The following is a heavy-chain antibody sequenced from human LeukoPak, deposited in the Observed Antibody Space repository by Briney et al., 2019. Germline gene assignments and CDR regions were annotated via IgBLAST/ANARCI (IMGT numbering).Heavy chain of an antibody. J-gene: IGHJ4*02. CDR1: GGSFSGFY. CDR2: SIHTGNS. Sequence: SETLSLTCAVNGGSFSGFYWTWIRQSPGGGLEWIGESIHTGNSNYKPSLSGRVTISLDTSKHQFSLKLSSVTAADTAVYYCARGLSSGSVDYWGQGTLVTVSS. D-gene: IGHD6-19*01. CDR3: ARGLSSGSVDY. V-gene: IGHV4-34*01.